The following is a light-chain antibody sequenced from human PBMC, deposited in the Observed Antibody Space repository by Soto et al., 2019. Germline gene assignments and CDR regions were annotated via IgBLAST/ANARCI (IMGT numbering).Light chain of an antibody. J-gene: IGKJ3*01. CDR2: DAS. V-gene: IGKV1-33*01. Sequence: DIQMTQSPSSLSASVGDRVTISCQASQDISNCLNWYQQKPGKAPKLLFYDASNLETGVPSRFSGSGSGTDFTFTISSLQPEDIATYYCQQYDNLPRFGPGTRVDIK. CDR3: QQYDNLPR. CDR1: QDISNC.